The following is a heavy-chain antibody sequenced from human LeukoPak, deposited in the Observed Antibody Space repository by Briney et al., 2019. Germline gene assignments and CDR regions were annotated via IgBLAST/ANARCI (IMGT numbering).Heavy chain of an antibody. Sequence: GGSLRLSCAASGFTVSSNYMSWVRQAPGKGLEWVSVIYSGGTTYYADSVKGRFTIYRDTSKNTLYLQMNSLRAEDTAVYYCARVADDYGAYYFDYWGQGTLVTVSS. CDR1: GFTVSSNY. D-gene: IGHD4-17*01. CDR3: ARVADDYGAYYFDY. V-gene: IGHV3-66*01. J-gene: IGHJ4*02. CDR2: IYSGGTT.